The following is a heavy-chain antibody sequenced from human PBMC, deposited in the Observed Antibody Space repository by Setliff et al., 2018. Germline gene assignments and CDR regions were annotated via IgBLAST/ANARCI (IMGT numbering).Heavy chain of an antibody. D-gene: IGHD6-13*01. CDR2: MNPNSGNT. Sequence: ASVKVSCKASGYTFTSYGISWVRQAPGQGLEWMGWMNPNSGNTGYAQKFQGRVTMTRNTSISTAYMELSSLRSEDTAVYYCATLIKYSSSWPHDAFDIWGQGTMVTVSS. CDR3: ATLIKYSSSWPHDAFDI. V-gene: IGHV1-8*02. J-gene: IGHJ3*02. CDR1: GYTFTSYG.